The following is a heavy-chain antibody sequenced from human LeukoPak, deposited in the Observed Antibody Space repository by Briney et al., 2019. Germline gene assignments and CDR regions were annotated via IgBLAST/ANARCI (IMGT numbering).Heavy chain of an antibody. CDR3: ARVDTAMVIDY. Sequence: SVKVSCKASGGTFSSYAISWVRQAPGQGLEWMGRIIPILGIANYAQKFQGRVTITADKSTSTAYMELCSLRSEDTAVYYCARVDTAMVIDYWGQGTLVTVSS. J-gene: IGHJ4*02. CDR2: IIPILGIA. CDR1: GGTFSSYA. D-gene: IGHD5-18*01. V-gene: IGHV1-69*04.